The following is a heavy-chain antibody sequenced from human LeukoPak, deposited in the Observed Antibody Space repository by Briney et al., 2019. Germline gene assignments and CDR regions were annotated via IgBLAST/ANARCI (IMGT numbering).Heavy chain of an antibody. CDR2: ISESGDVT. Sequence: GGSLRVSCVVSGFTFSSYPMSWVRQAPGKGLEWVSVISESGDVTHYADSMKGRFTISRDNTKNTLNLQMNSLRPDDTAVYYCARESSGHHFDYWGQGTLVTVSS. J-gene: IGHJ4*02. CDR1: GFTFSSYP. D-gene: IGHD6-25*01. CDR3: ARESSGHHFDY. V-gene: IGHV3-23*01.